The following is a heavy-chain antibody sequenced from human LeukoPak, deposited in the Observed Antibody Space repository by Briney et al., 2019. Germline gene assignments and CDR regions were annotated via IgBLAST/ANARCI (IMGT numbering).Heavy chain of an antibody. CDR1: GHSLSGSSYS. J-gene: IGHJ6*03. V-gene: IGHV4-39*07. CDR2: IYNVGSTGNT. CDR3: ARTPTTHPRPYYYYMDV. D-gene: IGHD4-11*01. Sequence: SETLSLTCTVSGHSLSGSSYSWGWIRQPPGKGLEWIGCIYNVGSTGNTHYNPSLKSRVTISVDRSKNQFSLKLSSVTAADTAVYYCARTPTTHPRPYYYYMDVWGKGTTVTVSS.